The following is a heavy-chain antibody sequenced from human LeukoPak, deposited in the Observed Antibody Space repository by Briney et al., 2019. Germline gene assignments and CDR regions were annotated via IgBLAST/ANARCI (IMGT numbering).Heavy chain of an antibody. CDR2: IWYDGSNK. J-gene: IGHJ3*02. Sequence: GGSLRLSCAASGFTFSSYEMNWVRQAPGKGLEWVAVIWYDGSNKYYADSVKGRFTISGDNSKNTLYLQMNSLRAEDTAVYYCAKEQMGCSGGSCYDAFDIWGQGTMVTVSS. CDR1: GFTFSSYE. D-gene: IGHD2-15*01. CDR3: AKEQMGCSGGSCYDAFDI. V-gene: IGHV3-33*06.